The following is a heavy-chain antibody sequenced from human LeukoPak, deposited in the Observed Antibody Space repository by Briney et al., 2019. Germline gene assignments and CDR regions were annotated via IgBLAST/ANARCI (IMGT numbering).Heavy chain of an antibody. CDR2: INQGGSVE. CDR1: AFSLSTFW. V-gene: IGHV3-7*05. Sequence: PGGSLRLSCAASAFSLSTFWMSWVRQAPGKGLEWVANINQGGSVEKYVDSVKGRFTISRDNAKSSLYLQMNTVRAEDSAVYYCARISYDNHDYYDLWGQGTLVTVSS. CDR3: ARISYDNHDYYDL. D-gene: IGHD3-16*01. J-gene: IGHJ5*02.